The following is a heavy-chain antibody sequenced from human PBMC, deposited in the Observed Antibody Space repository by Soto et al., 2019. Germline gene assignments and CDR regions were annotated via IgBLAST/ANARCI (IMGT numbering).Heavy chain of an antibody. CDR1: GYPVTAYY. Sequence: QLHLVQSGAVVKKPGASVTVSCSASGYPVTAYYMHWVRQAPGRVLEWMGGINPATGAAKYTQTFQGRVTMARDTSTSTVFMELSGLTSEDTAVVYFARGGGVGVAGSAAFDMWGQGTLVTVSS. CDR3: ARGGGVGVAGSAAFDM. J-gene: IGHJ3*02. V-gene: IGHV1-2*02. D-gene: IGHD3-3*01. CDR2: INPATGAA.